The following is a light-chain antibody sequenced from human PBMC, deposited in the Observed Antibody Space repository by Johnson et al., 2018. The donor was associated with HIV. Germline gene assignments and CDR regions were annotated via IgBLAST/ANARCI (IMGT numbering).Light chain of an antibody. CDR1: SSNIGNNY. CDR2: ENN. CDR3: GTWDSSLSAYV. V-gene: IGLV1-51*02. Sequence: QSVLTQPPSVSAAPGQKVTISCSGSSSNIGNNYVSWYQQLPGTAPKLLIYENNKRPPGIPDRFSGSKSGTSATLGITGLQTGDEADYYCGTWDSSLSAYVFGTETKVTVL. J-gene: IGLJ1*01.